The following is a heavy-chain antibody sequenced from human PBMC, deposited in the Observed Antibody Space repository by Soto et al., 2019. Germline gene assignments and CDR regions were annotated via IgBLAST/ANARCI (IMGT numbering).Heavy chain of an antibody. Sequence: QVHLVQSGAEVKKPGASVKVSCKGSGYTFTRYGITWVRQAPGQGLEWMRWISAHDGTTDYAQKPQGRVTVTRDTSTSTAYMELRSLRSDDTAVYYFARGRYGAYWGQGALVTVSS. D-gene: IGHD3-10*01. CDR3: ARGRYGAY. J-gene: IGHJ4*02. CDR1: GYTFTRYG. V-gene: IGHV1-18*01. CDR2: ISAHDGTT.